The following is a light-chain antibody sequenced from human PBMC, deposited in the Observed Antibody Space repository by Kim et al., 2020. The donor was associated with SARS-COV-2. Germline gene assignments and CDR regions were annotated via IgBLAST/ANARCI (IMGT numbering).Light chain of an antibody. J-gene: IGKJ1*01. CDR1: QDIANA. CDR2: AAS. Sequence: AAVGDRVTITCRASQDIANALAWYQQKPGKVPKVLIYAASTLQSGVPSRFSGSGSGTEFTLTIGSLQTEDAATYYCQKYNSAPWTFGPGTKVDIK. V-gene: IGKV1-27*01. CDR3: QKYNSAPWT.